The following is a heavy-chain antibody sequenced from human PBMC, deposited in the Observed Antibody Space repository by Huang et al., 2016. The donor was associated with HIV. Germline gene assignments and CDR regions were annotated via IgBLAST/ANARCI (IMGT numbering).Heavy chain of an antibody. CDR3: VHRLRYGKWYVDY. Sequence: QITLKESGPTLVKPTQTLTLTCTFSGFSLTSSGVAVGWIRQPPGKALEWLALIYWDNEERFSPALKTRLTITKDTPKTEVVRTMTNMDPVDTATYYCVHRLRYGKWYVDYWGQGVLVTVSS. D-gene: IGHD6-13*01. CDR2: IYWDNEE. J-gene: IGHJ4*02. V-gene: IGHV2-5*02. CDR1: GFSLTSSGVA.